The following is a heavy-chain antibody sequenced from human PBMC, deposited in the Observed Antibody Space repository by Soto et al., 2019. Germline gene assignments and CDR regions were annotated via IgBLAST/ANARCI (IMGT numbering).Heavy chain of an antibody. CDR1: GFTFSSYW. CDR2: INSVGTST. D-gene: IGHD1-26*01. V-gene: IGHV3-74*01. Sequence: PGGSLRLSCAASGFTFSSYWMHWVRQAPGKGLVWVSRINSVGTSTSYADSVKGRFTISRDNSKNTLYLQMNSLRAEDTSVYYCAKEGGLSGSYYISSSYYFDYWGQGTLVTVSS. J-gene: IGHJ4*02. CDR3: AKEGGLSGSYYISSSYYFDY.